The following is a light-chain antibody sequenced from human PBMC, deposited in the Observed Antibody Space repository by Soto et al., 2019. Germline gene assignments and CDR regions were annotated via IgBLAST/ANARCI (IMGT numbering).Light chain of an antibody. CDR1: QNVLYSSNNKNY. CDR2: GAT. Sequence: DIVMTQSPDYLAVSLGERATINCKSSQNVLYSSNNKNYLAWYQHKPGQPPKLLIYGATTRESGVPDRFSGSGSGTDFTLTISSLQAEDVAVYYCQQYFSAPLTFGGGTKVDIK. J-gene: IGKJ4*01. V-gene: IGKV4-1*01. CDR3: QQYFSAPLT.